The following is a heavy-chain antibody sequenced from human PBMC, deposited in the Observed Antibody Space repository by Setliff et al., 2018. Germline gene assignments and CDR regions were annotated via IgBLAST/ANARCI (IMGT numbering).Heavy chain of an antibody. CDR2: ISDTTNFI. V-gene: IGHV3-21*01. Sequence: GGSLRLSCTASGFTFGHYNMNWVRQAPGKGLEWVSSISDTTNFIYYADSVKGRFTISRDTAKNSLYLQMNSLRAEDTAVYFCARDPGTTSSLFGGLDVWGQGTTVTVSS. CDR1: GFTFGHYN. D-gene: IGHD1-7*01. CDR3: ARDPGTTSSLFGGLDV. J-gene: IGHJ6*02.